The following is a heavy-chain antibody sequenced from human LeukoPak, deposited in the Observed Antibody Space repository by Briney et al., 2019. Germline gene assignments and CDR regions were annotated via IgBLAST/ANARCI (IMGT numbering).Heavy chain of an antibody. V-gene: IGHV3-7*01. CDR2: IKQDGSET. J-gene: IGHJ4*02. CDR3: ARQRGSGCLDY. CDR1: RFTLSNYW. D-gene: IGHD6-19*01. Sequence: GESLRLSCAASRFTLSNYWMSWVRQAPGKGLEWVANIKQDGSETYYVDSVKGRFTISRDNAKNSLSLQMNSLRAEDTAVYYCARQRGSGCLDYWGQGTLVTVSS.